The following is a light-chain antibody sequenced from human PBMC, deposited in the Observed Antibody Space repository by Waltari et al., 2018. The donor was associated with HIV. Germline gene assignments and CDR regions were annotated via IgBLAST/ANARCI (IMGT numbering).Light chain of an antibody. V-gene: IGKV1-39*01. J-gene: IGKJ2*01. Sequence: DIQMTQSPSSLSASVGDGVTITCRASQSIRNSLNWYQQKPGKAPKLLIYAASSLQSGVPSRFSVSGSGTDFTLTIRSLQPEDFATYFCQQSYSTPPYTFGRGTKLEIQ. CDR2: AAS. CDR1: QSIRNS. CDR3: QQSYSTPPYT.